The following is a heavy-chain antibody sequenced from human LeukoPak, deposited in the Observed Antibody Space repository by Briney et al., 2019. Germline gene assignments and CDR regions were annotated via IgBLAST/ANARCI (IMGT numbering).Heavy chain of an antibody. CDR3: ARGSGSSWYFYFDY. CDR1: GFTFDIYG. CDR2: IRSDGSKT. J-gene: IGHJ4*02. Sequence: GGSLRLSCATSGFTFDIYGMHWVRQAPGKGLEWVTFIRSDGSKTHYADSLKGRFTISRDNAKNSVYLQMNSLRAEDTALYYCARGSGSSWYFYFDYWGQGTLVTVSS. D-gene: IGHD6-13*01. V-gene: IGHV3-30*02.